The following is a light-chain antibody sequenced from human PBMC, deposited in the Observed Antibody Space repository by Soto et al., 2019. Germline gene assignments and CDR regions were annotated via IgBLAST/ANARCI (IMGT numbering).Light chain of an antibody. V-gene: IGLV1-51*01. CDR1: SSNIGNNY. Sequence: QSVLTQPPSVSAAPGQTVTISCSGSSSNIGNNYVSWYQQLPGTAPKLLIYDNNKQPSGIPDRFSGSKSGTSATLGITGLQTGDEADYYCGTWDSSLSALVVFGGGTKLTVL. CDR2: DNN. CDR3: GTWDSSLSALVV. J-gene: IGLJ2*01.